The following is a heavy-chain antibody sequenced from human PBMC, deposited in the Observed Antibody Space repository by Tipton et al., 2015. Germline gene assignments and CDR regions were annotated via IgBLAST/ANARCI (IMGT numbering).Heavy chain of an antibody. V-gene: IGHV4-38-2*01. CDR3: ARDSFGYYSFDS. D-gene: IGHD3-22*01. Sequence: TLSLTCAVSAYSISSDYYWGWIRQPPGKGLEWIGSISHSGNTYYNPSLKSRVTMSRDTSKTQFSLKLISVTAADTAVYHCARDSFGYYSFDSWGPGTLVTVPS. CDR1: AYSISSDYY. CDR2: ISHSGNT. J-gene: IGHJ4*02.